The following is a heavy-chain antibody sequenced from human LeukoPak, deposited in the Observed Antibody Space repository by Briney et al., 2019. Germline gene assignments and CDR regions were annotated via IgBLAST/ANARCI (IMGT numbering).Heavy chain of an antibody. CDR3: ARWGSGYYFDY. V-gene: IGHV3-21*01. D-gene: IGHD7-27*01. J-gene: IGHJ4*02. Sequence: GGSLRLSCAVSGFTFSNAWMSWVRQAPGKGLEWVSSISSSSSYIYYADSVKGRFTISRDNAKNSLYLQMNSLRAEDTAVYYCARWGSGYYFDYWGQGTLVTVSS. CDR1: GFTFSNAW. CDR2: ISSSSSYI.